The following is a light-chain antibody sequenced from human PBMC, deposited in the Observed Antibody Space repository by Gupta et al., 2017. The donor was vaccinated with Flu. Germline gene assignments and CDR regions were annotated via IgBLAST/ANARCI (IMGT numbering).Light chain of an antibody. Sequence: AIQMTQSPSSLSSSVGDRVTITCRASQDIRNELAWYQQKPGQAPKVLIYVASSLASGVPSRFSGSGFGTDFTLTISSLQPEDSATYYCRQDRLYPSVFGHGTKVHVK. CDR3: RQDRLYPSV. V-gene: IGKV1-6*01. CDR1: QDIRNE. J-gene: IGKJ3*01. CDR2: VAS.